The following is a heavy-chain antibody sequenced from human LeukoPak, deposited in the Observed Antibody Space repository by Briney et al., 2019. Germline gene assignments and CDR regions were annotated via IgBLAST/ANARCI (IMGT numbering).Heavy chain of an antibody. V-gene: IGHV3-23*01. CDR1: GFTFSSYA. CDR3: ARFTGVSPQRFLEPYYYYMDV. Sequence: PGGSLRLSCAASGFTFSSYAMSWVRQAPGKGLEWVSAISGSGGSTYYADSVKGRFTISRDNAKNSLYLQMNSLRAEDTAVYYCARFTGVSPQRFLEPYYYYMDVWGKGTTVTVSS. D-gene: IGHD3-3*01. J-gene: IGHJ6*03. CDR2: ISGSGGST.